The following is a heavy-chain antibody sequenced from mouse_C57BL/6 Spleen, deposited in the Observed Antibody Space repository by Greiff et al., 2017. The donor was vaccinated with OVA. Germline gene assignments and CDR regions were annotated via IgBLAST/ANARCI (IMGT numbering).Heavy chain of an antibody. CDR1: GFTFSDYG. D-gene: IGHD2-4*01. Sequence: EVQRVESGGGLVQPGGSLKLSCAASGFTFSDYGMAWVRQAPRKGPEWVAFISNLAYSIYYADTVTGRFTISRENAKNTLYLEMSSLRSEDTAMYYCARRGKDYDVFAYWGQGTLVTVSA. J-gene: IGHJ3*01. CDR3: ARRGKDYDVFAY. V-gene: IGHV5-15*01. CDR2: ISNLAYSI.